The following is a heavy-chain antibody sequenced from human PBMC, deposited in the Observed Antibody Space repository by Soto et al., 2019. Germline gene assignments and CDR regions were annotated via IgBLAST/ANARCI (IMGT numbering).Heavy chain of an antibody. CDR1: GASISRTGFH. V-gene: IGHV4-39*01. D-gene: IGHD3-10*01. CDR2: IYEGETT. Sequence: QLQLQESGPGLVKPSETLSLTCAVSGASISRTGFHWGWIRQPPGQGLEWIGSIYEGETTFYNSSLKSRITISADTSKNHFSLKLSSVTAADTAVYYCARRGSGHTFDYWGQGTLVTVSS. J-gene: IGHJ4*02. CDR3: ARRGSGHTFDY.